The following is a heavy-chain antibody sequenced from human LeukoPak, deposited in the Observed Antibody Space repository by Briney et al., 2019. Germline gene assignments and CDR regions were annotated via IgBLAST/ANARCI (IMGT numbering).Heavy chain of an antibody. Sequence: PSETLSLTCAVSGYSISSGYSWGWIRQPPGKGLEWIRSTYPSGSTYYNPSLKSRVTISIDTSNNHFSLKLSSVTAADTAVYYCARDFWKYSSGWSVDYWGQGILVTVSS. V-gene: IGHV4-38-2*02. D-gene: IGHD6-19*01. CDR1: GYSISSGYS. J-gene: IGHJ4*02. CDR2: TYPSGST. CDR3: ARDFWKYSSGWSVDY.